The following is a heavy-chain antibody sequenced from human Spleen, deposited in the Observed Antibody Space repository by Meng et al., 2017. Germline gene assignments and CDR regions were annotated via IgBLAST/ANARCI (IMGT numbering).Heavy chain of an antibody. CDR3: ASSPTYSNFDY. V-gene: IGHV4-61*02. Sequence: SETLSLTCTVSGGSISSGGDYWSWIRQPAGKGLEWIGRIYTSGSTNYNPSLKSRVTISVDTSKNQFSLKLSSVTAADTAVYYCASSPTYSNFDYWGQGTLVTVSS. CDR1: GGSISSGGDY. J-gene: IGHJ4*02. D-gene: IGHD2-15*01. CDR2: IYTSGST.